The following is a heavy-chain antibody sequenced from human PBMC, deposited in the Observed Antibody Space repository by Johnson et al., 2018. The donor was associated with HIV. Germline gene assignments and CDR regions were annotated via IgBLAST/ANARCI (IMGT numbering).Heavy chain of an antibody. CDR3: VTADRGSA. Sequence: QVQLVESGGGVVQPGGSLRLSCAASGFTFSTCAMHWVRQAPGKGLEWVAVISFDGSNKYYVDSVKGRFTISRDNSKNTLYLQMNSLRDEDTAVYYCVTADRGSAWGQGTTVTVSS. D-gene: IGHD1-26*01. CDR1: GFTFSTCA. J-gene: IGHJ3*01. CDR2: ISFDGSNK. V-gene: IGHV3-30*19.